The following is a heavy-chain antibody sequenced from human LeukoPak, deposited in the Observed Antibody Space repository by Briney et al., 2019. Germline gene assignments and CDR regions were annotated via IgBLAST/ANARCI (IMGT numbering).Heavy chain of an antibody. V-gene: IGHV4-39*07. CDR2: IYYSGST. CDR3: ASTIVGATWVDY. Sequence: ASETLSLTCTVSGGSISSSSYYWGWIRQPPGKGLEWIGSIYYSGSTYYNPSLKSRVTISVDTSKNQFSLKLSSVTAADTAVYYCASTIVGATWVDYWGQGTLVTVSS. J-gene: IGHJ4*02. CDR1: GGSISSSSYY. D-gene: IGHD1-26*01.